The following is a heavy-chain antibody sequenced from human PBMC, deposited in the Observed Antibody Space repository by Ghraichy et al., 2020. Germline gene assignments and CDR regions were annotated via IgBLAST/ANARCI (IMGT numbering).Heavy chain of an antibody. CDR2: INHSGST. CDR3: ARRVRQLERYYYYYYMDV. V-gene: IGHV4-34*01. D-gene: IGHD1-1*01. J-gene: IGHJ6*03. Sequence: SETLSLTCAVYGGSFSGYYWSWIRQPPGKGLEWIGEINHSGSTNYNPSLKSRVTISVDTSKNQFSLKLSSVTAADTAVYYCARRVRQLERYYYYYYMDVWGKGTTVTVSS. CDR1: GGSFSGYY.